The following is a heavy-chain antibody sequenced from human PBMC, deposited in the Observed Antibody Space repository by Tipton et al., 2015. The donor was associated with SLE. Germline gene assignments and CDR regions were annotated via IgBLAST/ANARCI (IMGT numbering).Heavy chain of an antibody. CDR1: GGSIRSYY. J-gene: IGHJ5*02. D-gene: IGHD3-3*02. V-gene: IGHV4-59*01. Sequence: TLSLTCTVSGGSIRSYYWTWIRQPPGKRLEWIAYIYHSGITSYNPSLQSRVTISVDRSKNQFSLKLTSVTAADTAVYYCARGPPFMEWERNWFDPWGQGTQVTVSS. CDR2: IYHSGIT. CDR3: ARGPPFMEWERNWFDP.